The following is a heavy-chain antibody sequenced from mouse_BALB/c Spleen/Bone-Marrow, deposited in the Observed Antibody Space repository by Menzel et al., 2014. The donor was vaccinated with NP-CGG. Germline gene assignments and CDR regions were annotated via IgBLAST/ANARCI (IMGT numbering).Heavy chain of an antibody. CDR1: GDSITSGY. D-gene: IGHD2-3*01. J-gene: IGHJ2*01. CDR2: ISYSGNT. CDR3: AAYDGCCFDY. Sequence: EVKLVESGPSLVKPSQTLSLTCSVTGDSITSGYWNWIRKFPGNKLEYMGYISYSGNTYNNQSLKSRISITRATAKNQYCLQLNSVSADDTATKYCAAYDGCCFDYWGPGTTLTVSS. V-gene: IGHV3-8*02.